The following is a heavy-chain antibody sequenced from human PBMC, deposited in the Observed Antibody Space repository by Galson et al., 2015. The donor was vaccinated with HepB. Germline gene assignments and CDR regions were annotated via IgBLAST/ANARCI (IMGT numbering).Heavy chain of an antibody. Sequence: QSGAEVKKPGESLKISCKGSGYNFTKYWIGWVRQMPGKGLEWMGIIYPGDSDTRYSPSFQGQVTISADKSISTAYLQWSSLKASDPAMYYCARHETGYDLFRPRDSWGQGTLVTVSS. CDR2: IYPGDSDT. D-gene: IGHD5-12*01. V-gene: IGHV5-51*01. CDR3: ARHETGYDLFRPRDS. CDR1: GYNFTKYW. J-gene: IGHJ5*01.